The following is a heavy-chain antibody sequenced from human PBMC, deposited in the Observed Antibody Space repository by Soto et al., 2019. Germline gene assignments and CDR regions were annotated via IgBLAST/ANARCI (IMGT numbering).Heavy chain of an antibody. CDR2: ITVGSSHI. D-gene: IGHD3-16*01. CDR1: GFPFSAYN. CDR3: SRSPEVGVRGAY. J-gene: IGHJ4*02. Sequence: GGSLRLSCTGSGFPFSAYNINWVRQAPGKGLEWVSSITVGSSHIYQPSSMKGRFTISRDDAKNSVYLQIDSLRDEDTALYYCSRSPEVGVRGAYWGQGTLVTVS. V-gene: IGHV3-21*01.